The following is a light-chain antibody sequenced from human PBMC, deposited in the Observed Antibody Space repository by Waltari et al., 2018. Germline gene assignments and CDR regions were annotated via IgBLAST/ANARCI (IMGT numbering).Light chain of an antibody. CDR1: QSVARG. J-gene: IGKJ1*01. CDR2: NTC. V-gene: IGKV3-20*01. Sequence: EIVLTQSPGTLSLSPGERATLSCRASQSVARGLAWYQQKPGQPPRLHIYNTCTRATGVPGRFSGGGSGTDFGLTISRLEPEDFAVYYCRDYVRLPATFGQGTKVEIK. CDR3: RDYVRLPAT.